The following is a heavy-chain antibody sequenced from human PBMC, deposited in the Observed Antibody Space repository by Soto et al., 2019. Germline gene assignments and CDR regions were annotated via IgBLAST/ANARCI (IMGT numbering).Heavy chain of an antibody. D-gene: IGHD3-22*01. J-gene: IGHJ4*02. CDR1: GDSVSSNSAA. CDR3: ARSPTAYYYDSSGYISRNFDY. CDR2: TYYRSKWYN. Sequence: QSQTLSLTCAISGDSVSSNSAAWNWIRQSPSRGLEWLGRTYYRSKWYNDYAVSVKSRITINPDTSKNQFSLQLNSVTPEDTAVYYCARSPTAYYYDSSGYISRNFDYWGQGTLVTVSS. V-gene: IGHV6-1*01.